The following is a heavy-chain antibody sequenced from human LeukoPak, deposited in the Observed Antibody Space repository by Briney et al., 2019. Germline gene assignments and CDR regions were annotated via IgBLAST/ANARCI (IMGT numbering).Heavy chain of an antibody. CDR2: IFGAGTT. Sequence: GGSLRLSCAASGLTLSGDYMSWVRQAPGKGLEWVSVIFGAGTTYYADSVKGRFTISRDNSKNTLYLQMNSLRAEDTAVYYCARAIQFGGYFDYWGQGTLVTVST. V-gene: IGHV3-53*01. CDR3: ARAIQFGGYFDY. J-gene: IGHJ4*02. CDR1: GLTLSGDY. D-gene: IGHD2-15*01.